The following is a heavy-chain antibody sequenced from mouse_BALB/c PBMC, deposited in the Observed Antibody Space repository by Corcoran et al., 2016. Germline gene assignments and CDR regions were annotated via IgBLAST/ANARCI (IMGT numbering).Heavy chain of an antibody. CDR3: AREGIYDGYYVDY. D-gene: IGHD2-3*01. Sequence: EVQLQQSGPELVKPGASVKMSCKASGYTFTSYVMHWVKQKPGQGLEWIGYINPYNDGTKYNEKFKGKVTLTSDKSSSTAYMELSSLTSEDSAVYYCAREGIYDGYYVDYWGQGTTLTVSS. CDR2: INPYNDGT. J-gene: IGHJ2*01. CDR1: GYTFTSYV. V-gene: IGHV1S136*01.